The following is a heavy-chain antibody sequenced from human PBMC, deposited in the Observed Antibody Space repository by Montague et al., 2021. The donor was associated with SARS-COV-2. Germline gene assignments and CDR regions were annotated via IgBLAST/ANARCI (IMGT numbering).Heavy chain of an antibody. J-gene: IGHJ4*02. CDR2: INHSGST. V-gene: IGHV4-34*01. CDR1: GGSFSGYY. Sequence: SETLSLTCAVYGGSFSGYYWNWIHQPPGKGLEWIGEINHSGSTNYNPSLKSRVTISVDTSNNQFSLKLTSVTAADTAVYYCARGPTNNIGMVATRLDYWGQGTLVTVPS. D-gene: IGHD5-12*01. CDR3: ARGPTNNIGMVATRLDY.